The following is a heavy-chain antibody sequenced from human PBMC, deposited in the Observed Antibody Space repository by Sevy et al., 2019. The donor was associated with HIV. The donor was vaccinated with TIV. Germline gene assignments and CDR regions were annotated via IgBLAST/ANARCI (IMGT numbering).Heavy chain of an antibody. V-gene: IGHV5-51*01. J-gene: IGHJ4*02. CDR1: GYSFTNFW. CDR2: INPGDSGS. Sequence: GESLKISCKVSGYSFTNFWIGWVRQVPGKGLEWMGIINPGDSGSRYSPSFEGQVTISVAKSSSNVYLQWSSLKASDTAMYDCARRGGEPDLPNDYWGQGTLVTVSS. CDR3: ARRGGEPDLPNDY. D-gene: IGHD3-16*01.